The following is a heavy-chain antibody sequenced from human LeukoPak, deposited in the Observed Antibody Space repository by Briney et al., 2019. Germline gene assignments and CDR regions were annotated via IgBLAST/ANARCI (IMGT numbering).Heavy chain of an antibody. CDR2: ISGSGGST. CDR1: GFTFSSYA. Sequence: AGGSLRLSCAASGFTFSSYAMSWVRQAPGKGLEWVSAISGSGGSTYYADSVKGRFTISRDNSKNTLYLQMNSLRAEDTAVYYCAKGYYGSGSYYSPPSFFDYWGQGTLVTVSS. J-gene: IGHJ4*02. V-gene: IGHV3-23*01. D-gene: IGHD3-10*01. CDR3: AKGYYGSGSYYSPPSFFDY.